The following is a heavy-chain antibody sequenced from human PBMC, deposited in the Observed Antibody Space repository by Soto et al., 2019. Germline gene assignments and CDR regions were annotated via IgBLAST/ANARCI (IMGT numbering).Heavy chain of an antibody. V-gene: IGHV4-31*03. J-gene: IGHJ4*02. D-gene: IGHD5-12*01. Sequence: PSETLSLTCTVSGGSISSGGYYWSWIRQHPGKGLEWIGYIYYSGSTYYNPSLKSRVTISVDTSKNQFSLKLSSVTAADAAVYYCARDVYGGGYEYFDYWGQGTLVTVSS. CDR3: ARDVYGGGYEYFDY. CDR1: GGSISSGGYY. CDR2: IYYSGST.